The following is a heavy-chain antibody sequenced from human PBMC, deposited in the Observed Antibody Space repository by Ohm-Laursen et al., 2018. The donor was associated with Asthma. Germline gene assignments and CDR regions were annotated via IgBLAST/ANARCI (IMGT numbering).Heavy chain of an antibody. J-gene: IGHJ4*02. CDR1: EFTFSSFP. V-gene: IGHV3-64D*08. Sequence: GSLRLSCAASEFTFSSFPMHWVRQAPGKGLEYVSAISSNGGSTYYADSVKGRFTISRDNSKNTLYLQMSSLRAEDTAVYYCVKDQAPRFGELLGFDYWGQGTLVTVSS. CDR2: ISSNGGST. CDR3: VKDQAPRFGELLGFDY. D-gene: IGHD3-10*01.